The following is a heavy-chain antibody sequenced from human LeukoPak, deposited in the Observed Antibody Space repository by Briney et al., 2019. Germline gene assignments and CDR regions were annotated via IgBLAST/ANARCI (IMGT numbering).Heavy chain of an antibody. Sequence: PGGSLRLSCAASGFIFNNYGMSWVRQAPGKGLEWVSAVSGGGGGTYYADSMKGRFTISRDNSKNTLYLQMTSLRAEDTAVYYCTRDVLASGWYYFDYWGQGTLVTVSS. CDR1: GFIFNNYG. D-gene: IGHD6-19*01. CDR2: VSGGGGGT. CDR3: TRDVLASGWYYFDY. J-gene: IGHJ4*02. V-gene: IGHV3-23*01.